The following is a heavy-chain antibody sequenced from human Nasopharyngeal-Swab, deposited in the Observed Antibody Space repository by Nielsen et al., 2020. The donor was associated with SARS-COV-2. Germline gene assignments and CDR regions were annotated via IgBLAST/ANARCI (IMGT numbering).Heavy chain of an antibody. CDR3: ARNVDTAMIYDS. D-gene: IGHD5-18*01. CDR2: IGTAGDT. J-gene: IGHJ4*02. Sequence: GGSLRLSCAASGFTFSSYDMHWVRQATGKGLEWVSAIGTAGDTYYPGSVKGRFTISRENAKNSLYLQMNSLRAGDTAVYYCARNVDTAMIYDSWGQGTLVTVSS. V-gene: IGHV3-13*01. CDR1: GFTFSSYD.